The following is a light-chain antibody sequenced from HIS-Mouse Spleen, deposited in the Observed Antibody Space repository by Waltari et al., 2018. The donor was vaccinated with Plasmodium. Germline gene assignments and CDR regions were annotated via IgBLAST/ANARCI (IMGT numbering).Light chain of an antibody. Sequence: SYQLTQPPSVSVSPGQTARITCPRDALAQKYPFLYQQKSGQAPVLVIYEDSKRPSGIPERFSGSSSGTMATLTISGAQVEDEADYYCYSTDSSGNHRVFGGGTKLTVL. CDR3: YSTDSSGNHRV. CDR1: ALAQKY. CDR2: EDS. J-gene: IGLJ3*02. V-gene: IGLV3-10*01.